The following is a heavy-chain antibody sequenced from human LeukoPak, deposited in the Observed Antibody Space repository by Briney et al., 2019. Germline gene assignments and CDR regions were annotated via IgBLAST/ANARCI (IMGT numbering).Heavy chain of an antibody. CDR3: ARGDHTSAWYPSGFYSGMDA. CDR2: ISSNTGSI. CDR1: GFSFGGYA. J-gene: IGHJ6*02. D-gene: IGHD6-19*01. Sequence: GGSLRLSCAASGFSFGGYAMHWVRQTPGKGLEWVSGISSNTGSIGYADSVKGRFTISRDNAKNSLYLQMNSLRPEDTALYYCARGDHTSAWYPSGFYSGMDAWGQGTTVTVSS. V-gene: IGHV3-9*01.